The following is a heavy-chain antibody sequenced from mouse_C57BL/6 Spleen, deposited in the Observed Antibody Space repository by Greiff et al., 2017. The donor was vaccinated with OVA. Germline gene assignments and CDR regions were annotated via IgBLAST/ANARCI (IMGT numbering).Heavy chain of an antibody. CDR1: GYTFTDYY. D-gene: IGHD2-3*01. J-gene: IGHJ4*01. CDR2: IYPGSGNT. CDR3: AREGDGYYPLYAMDY. V-gene: IGHV1-76*01. Sequence: VQLQESGAELVRPGASVKLSCKASGYTFTDYYINWVKQRPGQGLEWIARIYPGSGNTYYNEKFKGKATLTAEKSSSTAYMQLSSLTSEDSAVYFCAREGDGYYPLYAMDYWGQGTSVTVSS.